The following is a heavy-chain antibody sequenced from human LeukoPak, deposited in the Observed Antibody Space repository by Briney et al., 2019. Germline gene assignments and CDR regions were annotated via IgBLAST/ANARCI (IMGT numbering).Heavy chain of an antibody. Sequence: SETLSLTCAVYGGSFSGYYWSWIRQPPGKGLEWIGKINHSGSTNYNPSLKRRVTISVDTSKNQFSLKLSSVTAADTAVYYCARGQSPAEGIAAAGTVGNWFDPWGQGTLVTVSS. CDR1: GGSFSGYY. J-gene: IGHJ5*02. V-gene: IGHV4-34*01. CDR3: ARGQSPAEGIAAAGTVGNWFDP. CDR2: INHSGST. D-gene: IGHD6-13*01.